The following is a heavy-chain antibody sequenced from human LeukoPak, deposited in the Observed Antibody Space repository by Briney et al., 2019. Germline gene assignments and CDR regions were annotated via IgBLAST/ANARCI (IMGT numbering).Heavy chain of an antibody. CDR2: ISAYNGNT. Sequence: GASVKVSRKASGYTFTSYGISWVRQAPGQGLEWMGWISAYNGNTNYAQKLQGRVTMTTDTSTSTAYMELRSLRSDDTAVYYCARVRSSSWSWIDYYYGMDVWGQGTTVTVSS. CDR3: ARVRSSSWSWIDYYYGMDV. CDR1: GYTFTSYG. V-gene: IGHV1-18*01. J-gene: IGHJ6*02. D-gene: IGHD6-13*01.